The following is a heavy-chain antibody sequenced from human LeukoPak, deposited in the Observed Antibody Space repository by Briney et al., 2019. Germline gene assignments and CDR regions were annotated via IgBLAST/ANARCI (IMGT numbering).Heavy chain of an antibody. CDR2: IYYSGST. J-gene: IGHJ4*02. V-gene: IGHV4-59*08. CDR3: ARLSIVGATNFDY. D-gene: IGHD1-26*01. Sequence: SETLSLTCTVSGASITSYYWSWIRQPPGKGLEWIGYIYYSGSTTYKPSLKSRVTISVDTSKNQFSLKLSSVTAADTAVYYCARLSIVGATNFDYWGQGTLVAVS. CDR1: GASITSYY.